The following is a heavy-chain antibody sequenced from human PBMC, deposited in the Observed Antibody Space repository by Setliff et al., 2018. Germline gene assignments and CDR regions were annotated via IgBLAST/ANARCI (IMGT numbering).Heavy chain of an antibody. V-gene: IGHV1-18*01. D-gene: IGHD6-19*01. Sequence: ASVKVSCKASGYTFTSYGISWVRQAPGKGLEWMGWISAYNGNTNYAQKLQGRVTMNTDTSTSTAYIELRRLRSDETAVYYCAREGSTDSSGWVYDAFDIWGQGTMVTGSS. CDR1: GYTFTSYG. J-gene: IGHJ3*02. CDR3: AREGSTDSSGWVYDAFDI. CDR2: ISAYNGNT.